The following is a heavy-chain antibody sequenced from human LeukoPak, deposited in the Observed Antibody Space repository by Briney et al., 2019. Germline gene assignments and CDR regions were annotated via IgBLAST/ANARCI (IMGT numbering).Heavy chain of an antibody. CDR2: MNHSGST. Sequence: SETLSLTCAVYGGSFSGYYWSWIRQPPGKGLEWIGEMNHSGSTNYNPSLTSRVTISVDTSKNQFSLKLSSVTAADTAVYYCARSLRYSSGWHDYWGQGTLVTVSS. V-gene: IGHV4-34*01. CDR3: ARSLRYSSGWHDY. CDR1: GGSFSGYY. D-gene: IGHD6-19*01. J-gene: IGHJ4*02.